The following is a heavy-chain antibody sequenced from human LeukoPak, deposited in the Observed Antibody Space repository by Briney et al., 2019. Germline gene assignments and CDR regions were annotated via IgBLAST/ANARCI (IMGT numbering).Heavy chain of an antibody. Sequence: ASVKVSCKASGYTFTGYYMHWVRQAPGQGLEWMGWINPNSGGTNYARKFQGRVTVTRDTSISTAYMELSRLRSDDTAVYYCARASSSLLGAFDIWGQGTMVTVSS. CDR2: INPNSGGT. J-gene: IGHJ3*02. V-gene: IGHV1-2*02. D-gene: IGHD6-6*01. CDR1: GYTFTGYY. CDR3: ARASSSLLGAFDI.